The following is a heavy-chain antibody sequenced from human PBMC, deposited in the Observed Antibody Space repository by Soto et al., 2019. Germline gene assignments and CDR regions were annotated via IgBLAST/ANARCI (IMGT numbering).Heavy chain of an antibody. V-gene: IGHV3-43*01. CDR2: ISWDGGST. CDR3: AKDIASMFWLGNYYYYGMDV. J-gene: IGHJ6*02. CDR1: GFTFDDYT. Sequence: GGSLRLSCAASGFTFDDYTMHWVRQAPGKGLEWVSLISWDGGSTYYADSVKGRFTISRDNSKNSLYLQMNSLRTEDTALYYCAKDIASMFWLGNYYYYGMDVWGQGTTVTVSS. D-gene: IGHD3-9*01.